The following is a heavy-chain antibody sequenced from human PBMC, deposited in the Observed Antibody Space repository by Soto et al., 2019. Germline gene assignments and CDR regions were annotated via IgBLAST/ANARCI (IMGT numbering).Heavy chain of an antibody. V-gene: IGHV5-10-1*01. CDR2: IDPSNSYA. CDR1: ADTFTNSW. Sequence: GESLKISCEGSADTFTNSWINWVRQMPGRGLEWMGRIDPSNSYAQYSPSFQGHVTISADKSITTAYLQWSSLKASDTAMYYCARHLQYCINGLCTAFDYWGQGTLVTVSS. CDR3: ARHLQYCINGLCTAFDY. J-gene: IGHJ4*02. D-gene: IGHD2-8*01.